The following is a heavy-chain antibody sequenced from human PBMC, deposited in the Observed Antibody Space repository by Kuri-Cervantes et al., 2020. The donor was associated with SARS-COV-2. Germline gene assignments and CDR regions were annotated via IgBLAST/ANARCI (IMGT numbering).Heavy chain of an antibody. CDR1: GGSISSSSYY. V-gene: IGHV4-39*01. J-gene: IGHJ4*02. D-gene: IGHD6-19*01. CDR3: ARQFSLWLVRY. Sequence: AETLSLTFTVSGGSISSSSYYWGWIRQPPGKGLEWVGSIYYSGSTYYNPSLKSRVTITVYTSKNQFSLKLRSVTAADTAVYYCARQFSLWLVRYWGQGTLVTVSS. CDR2: IYYSGST.